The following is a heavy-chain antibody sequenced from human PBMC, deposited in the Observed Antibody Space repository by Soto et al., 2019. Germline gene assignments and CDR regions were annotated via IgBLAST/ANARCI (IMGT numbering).Heavy chain of an antibody. D-gene: IGHD4-17*01. V-gene: IGHV3-21*01. J-gene: IGHJ3*02. Sequence: PGGSLRLSCAASGFTFSSYSMNWVRQAPGKGLEWVSSISSSSSYIYYADSVKGRFTISRDNAKNSLYLQMNSLRAEDTAVYYCARDLAEYGDYGDSDASDISGQGTTVPGSS. CDR3: ARDLAEYGDYGDSDASDI. CDR2: ISSSSSYI. CDR1: GFTFSSYS.